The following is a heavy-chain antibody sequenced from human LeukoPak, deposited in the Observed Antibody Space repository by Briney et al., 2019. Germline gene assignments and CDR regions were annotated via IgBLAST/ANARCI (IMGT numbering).Heavy chain of an antibody. Sequence: GSLRLSCAASGLTASSNSMSWVRQAPGKGLEWVSFIYSGGSTYYADSVKGRFTISRDNAKNSLYLQMNSLRAEDTAVYYCAELGITMIGGVWGKGTTVTISS. CDR1: GLTASSNS. J-gene: IGHJ6*04. CDR2: IYSGGST. V-gene: IGHV3-53*01. CDR3: AELGITMIGGV. D-gene: IGHD3-10*02.